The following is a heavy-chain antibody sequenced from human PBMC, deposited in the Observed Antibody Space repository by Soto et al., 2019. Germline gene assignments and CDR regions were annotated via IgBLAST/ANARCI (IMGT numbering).Heavy chain of an antibody. J-gene: IGHJ4*02. D-gene: IGHD4-17*01. V-gene: IGHV3-21*01. CDR2: IDTGTRHV. CDR3: ARRTVTTYHYFDS. CDR1: GFTFSSSD. Sequence: EVQVVESGGGLVKPGGSLSLSCAASGFTFSSSDMNWVRQAPGKGLEWVSSIDTGTRHVYYADSVRGRFTISRDDAKNSLYLQMNSLRVEDTALYYCARRTVTTYHYFDSWGQGTLVTVSS.